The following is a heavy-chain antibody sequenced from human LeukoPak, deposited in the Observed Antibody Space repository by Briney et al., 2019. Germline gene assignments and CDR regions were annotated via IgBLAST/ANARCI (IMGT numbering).Heavy chain of an antibody. CDR3: ARGIAVAGTRGLRFQH. V-gene: IGHV1-46*01. D-gene: IGHD6-19*01. Sequence: ASVKVSCKASGYTFTNYYVHWVRQAPGQGLEWMGIIKPSGGGTIYALKFQDRVTMTRDTSTSTAYMELSSLRSEDTGVYYCARGIAVAGTRGLRFQHWGQGTLVTVSS. CDR1: GYTFTNYY. J-gene: IGHJ1*01. CDR2: IKPSGGGT.